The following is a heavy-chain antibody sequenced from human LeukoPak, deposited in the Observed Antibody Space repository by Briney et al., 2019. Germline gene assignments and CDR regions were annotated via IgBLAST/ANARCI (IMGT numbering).Heavy chain of an antibody. CDR1: GYTFTGYS. CDR2: INPNSGGT. CDR3: ARDLITMVRGFDY. J-gene: IGHJ4*02. D-gene: IGHD3-10*01. V-gene: IGHV1-2*02. Sequence: APVKVSCKASGYTFTGYSMHWVRQAPGQGLEWMGWINPNSGGTNYAQKFQGRVTMTTDTSISTAYMELSRLRSDDTAVYYCARDLITMVRGFDYWGQGTLVTVSS.